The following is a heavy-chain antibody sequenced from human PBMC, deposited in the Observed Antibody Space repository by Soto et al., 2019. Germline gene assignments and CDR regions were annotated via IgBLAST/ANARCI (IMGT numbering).Heavy chain of an antibody. J-gene: IGHJ4*02. CDR3: ARARYSYADFDY. CDR1: GGSISSGGYS. CDR2: IYHSGST. V-gene: IGHV4-30-2*01. D-gene: IGHD5-18*01. Sequence: QLQLQESGSGLVKPSQTLSLTCAVSGGSISSGGYSWNWIRQPLGKGLEWIGYIYHSGSTYYNPSLKSRVTISVDRSKNQFSLKLSSVTAADTAVYYCARARYSYADFDYWGQGTLVTVSS.